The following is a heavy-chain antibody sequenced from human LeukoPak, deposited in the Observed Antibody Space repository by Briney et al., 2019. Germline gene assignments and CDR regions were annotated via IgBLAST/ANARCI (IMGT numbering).Heavy chain of an antibody. CDR3: ARDLTTSDN. CDR2: INWSGGRT. V-gene: IGHV3-20*04. D-gene: IGHD1/OR15-1a*01. Sequence: GGSLRLSCAASGFTFDDYGMSWVRQAPGKGLEWVSGINWSGGRTGYADSLKGRFTISRGNAKHTLYLQMNSLRDEDTALYYCARDLTTSDNWGQGTLVTVSS. CDR1: GFTFDDYG. J-gene: IGHJ4*02.